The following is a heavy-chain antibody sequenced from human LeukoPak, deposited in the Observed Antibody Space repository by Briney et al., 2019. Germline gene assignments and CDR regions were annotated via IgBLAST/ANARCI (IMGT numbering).Heavy chain of an antibody. J-gene: IGHJ4*02. CDR1: GGSFSGYY. V-gene: IGHV4-34*01. D-gene: IGHD2-2*02. CDR2: INHSGST. Sequence: RPSETLSLTCAVYGGSFSGYYWSWIRQPPGKGLEWMGEINHSGSTNYNLSLKSRVTISVDTSKNQFSLKLSSVTAADTAVYYCARGRGYCSSTSCYTRYFDYWGQGTLVTVSS. CDR3: ARGRGYCSSTSCYTRYFDY.